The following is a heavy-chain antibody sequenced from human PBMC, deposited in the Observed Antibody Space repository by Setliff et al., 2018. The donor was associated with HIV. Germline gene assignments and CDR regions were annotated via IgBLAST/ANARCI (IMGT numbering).Heavy chain of an antibody. D-gene: IGHD6-19*01. CDR2: IIPIIGQT. CDR1: GGTFGSYA. Sequence: SVKVSCKASGGTFGSYAIHWVRQAPGQGLEWMGGIIPIIGQTNYAQKFQGRFTITADTSTNTAFMELTSLTSEDTAIYYCARATTRSYNSVWGQGTLVTVSS. CDR3: ARATTRSYNSV. V-gene: IGHV1-69*10. J-gene: IGHJ4*02.